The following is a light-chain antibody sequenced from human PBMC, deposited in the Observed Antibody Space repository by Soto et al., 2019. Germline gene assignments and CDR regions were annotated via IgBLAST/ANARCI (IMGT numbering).Light chain of an antibody. J-gene: IGKJ4*01. CDR2: GAP. CDR1: QSVSGN. V-gene: IGKV3-15*01. Sequence: EVVMTQSPATLSVSPGERVTLSCTASQSVSGNLAWYQQKPGQAPRLLIHGAPTRATDIPARFSGSGSGTEFTLTITSLQSEDFAVYYCQQYHNWPPGLTFGGGTKVDIK. CDR3: QQYHNWPPGLT.